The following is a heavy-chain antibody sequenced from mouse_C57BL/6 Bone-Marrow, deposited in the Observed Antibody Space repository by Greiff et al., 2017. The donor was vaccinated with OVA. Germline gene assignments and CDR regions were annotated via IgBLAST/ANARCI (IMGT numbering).Heavy chain of an antibody. CDR3: AGGGWLLRRTYWYFDV. J-gene: IGHJ1*03. V-gene: IGHV3-6*01. CDR2: ISYDGSN. CDR1: GYSITSGYY. Sequence: EVKLEESGPGLVKPSQSLSLTCSVTGYSITSGYYWNWIRQFPGNKLEWMGYISYDGSNNYNPSLKNLISITHDTSKNQFFLKLNSVTTEDTATYYCAGGGWLLRRTYWYFDVWGTGTTVTVSS. D-gene: IGHD2-3*01.